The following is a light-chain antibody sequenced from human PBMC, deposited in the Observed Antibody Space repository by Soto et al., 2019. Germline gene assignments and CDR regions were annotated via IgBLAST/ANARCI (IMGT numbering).Light chain of an antibody. CDR1: QGINTL. V-gene: IGKV1-12*01. CDR2: SAS. Sequence: DIQMTQSPSSVSASVGDTVTITCRASQGINTLLAWYQHRPGKAPQLLIFSASNLQSGVPSRFSGSGSGTDFTLTVNILQPEDFATYYCQQAYHFPPTFGQGTRLDIK. J-gene: IGKJ5*01. CDR3: QQAYHFPPT.